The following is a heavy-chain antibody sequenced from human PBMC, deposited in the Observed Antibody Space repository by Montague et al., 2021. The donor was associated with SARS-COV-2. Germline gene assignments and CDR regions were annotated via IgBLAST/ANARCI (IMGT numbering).Heavy chain of an antibody. CDR2: IYYSGRT. CDR1: GGSIMRSGYY. J-gene: IGHJ4*02. Sequence: SETLSLTCTVSGGSIMRSGYYWGWIRQAPGKGLEWIGSIYYSGRTMYTPSLKTRLSMSIDKSKNQFSLRLNSVTAADTSFYYCARHETGDPGFGDWGQGTLVTVSS. CDR3: ARHETGDPGFGD. D-gene: IGHD7-27*01. V-gene: IGHV4-39*01.